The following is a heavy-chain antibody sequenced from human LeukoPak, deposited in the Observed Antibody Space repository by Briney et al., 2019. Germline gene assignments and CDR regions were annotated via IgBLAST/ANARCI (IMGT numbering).Heavy chain of an antibody. V-gene: IGHV1-2*02. CDR2: INPNSGGT. CDR3: ARDPAANPDPPHYYMDV. D-gene: IGHD2-2*01. CDR1: GYTFTGYY. J-gene: IGHJ6*03. Sequence: ASVKVSCQASGYTFTGYYMHWVRQAPGQGLEWMGWINPNSGGTNYAQKFQGRVTMTRDTYISTAYMEPSRLRSDDTAVYYCARDPAANPDPPHYYMDVWGKGTTVTVSS.